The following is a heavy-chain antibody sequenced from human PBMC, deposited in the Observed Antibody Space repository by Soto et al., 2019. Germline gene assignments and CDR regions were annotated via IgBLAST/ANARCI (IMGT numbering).Heavy chain of an antibody. CDR3: ARVNHGDYLDY. Sequence: SETLSLTXAVSGGSMSSYFWSWIRQSAGKGLEWVGRIYPNGNTNFNPSLRRRVTMSVDTSKNQFSLKLTSMTAADTAVYYCARVNHGDYLDYWGQGTQVTVSS. D-gene: IGHD4-17*01. CDR1: GGSMSSYF. V-gene: IGHV4-4*07. J-gene: IGHJ4*02. CDR2: IYPNGNT.